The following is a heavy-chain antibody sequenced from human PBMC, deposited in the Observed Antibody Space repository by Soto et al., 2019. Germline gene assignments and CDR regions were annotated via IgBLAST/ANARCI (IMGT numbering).Heavy chain of an antibody. CDR3: ATQNFDH. CDR2: IRSSEGST. J-gene: IGHJ4*02. V-gene: IGHV3-23*01. Sequence: GGSLRLSCAASGFRISDYAMSWVRQAPGKGLEWVSTIRSSEGSTYYRDSVKGRFTISRDTSKNTLFLQMNSLRAEDTAVYYCATQNFDHWGLGTLVTVSS. CDR1: GFRISDYA.